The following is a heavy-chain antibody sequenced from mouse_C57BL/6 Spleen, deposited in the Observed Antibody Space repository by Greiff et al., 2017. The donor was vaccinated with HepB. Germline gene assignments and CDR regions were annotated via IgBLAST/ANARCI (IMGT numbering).Heavy chain of an antibody. J-gene: IGHJ3*01. Sequence: EVQLVESGGGLVQPGGSLKLSCAASGFTFSDYYMYWVRQTQEKRLEWVAYISTGGGSTYYPDTVKGRFTLTRDKAKNTLYLQRSRLKSEDTSRYDCARHNDGYPFAYWGQGTLVTVSA. D-gene: IGHD2-3*01. V-gene: IGHV5-12*01. CDR3: ARHNDGYPFAY. CDR1: GFTFSDYY. CDR2: ISTGGGST.